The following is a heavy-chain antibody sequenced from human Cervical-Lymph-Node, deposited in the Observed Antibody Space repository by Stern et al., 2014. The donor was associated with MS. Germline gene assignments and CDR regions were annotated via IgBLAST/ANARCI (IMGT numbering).Heavy chain of an antibody. J-gene: IGHJ4*02. Sequence: EVQLVESGGGLVQPGRSLRLSCTASGFTFGDYAMSWFRQAPGKGLEWVSGISVDGRNTYYADSVKGRFTISRDTSTHTLYLQMNSLRADDTAIYYCGVAGNYWGQGTLVTVSS. CDR2: ISVDGRNT. V-gene: IGHV3-23*04. CDR3: GVAGNY. CDR1: GFTFGDYA. D-gene: IGHD1-1*01.